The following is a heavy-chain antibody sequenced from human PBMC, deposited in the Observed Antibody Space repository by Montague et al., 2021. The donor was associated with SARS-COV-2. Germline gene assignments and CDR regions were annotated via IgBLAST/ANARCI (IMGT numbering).Heavy chain of an antibody. D-gene: IGHD3-22*01. J-gene: IGHJ4*02. CDR2: IDWDDDE. V-gene: IGHV2-70*11. CDR3: ARRRAYYYDSSGCSYCVDF. CDR1: GFSLTTNGMC. Sequence: PALVKPTQSLTLTCTFSGFSLTTNGMCVSWIRQPPGKALEWLARIDWDDDEYYSTSLKTRLTISKDTSKSQVVLTMTNMDPVDTATYYCARRRAYYYDSSGCSYCVDFWGQGTLVTVSS.